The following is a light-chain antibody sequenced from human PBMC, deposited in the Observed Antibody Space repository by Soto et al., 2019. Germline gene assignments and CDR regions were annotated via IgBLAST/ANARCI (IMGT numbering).Light chain of an antibody. CDR1: PSNIGANF. J-gene: IGLJ3*02. V-gene: IGLV1-47*01. CDR3: AAWDDGRTAL. CDR2: RNN. Sequence: QSVLTQAPSASAAPGQTVTIFCSGSPSNIGANFVFWYQHRPGTAPKLLIYRNNQRPSGVPDRFSGSKSGTSASLAISWLRAEDEADYYCAAWDDGRTALFGGGTKLTVL.